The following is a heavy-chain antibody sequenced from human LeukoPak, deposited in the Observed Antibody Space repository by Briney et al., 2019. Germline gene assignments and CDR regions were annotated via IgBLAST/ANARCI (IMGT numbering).Heavy chain of an antibody. CDR1: GYTFTSYG. Sequence: ASVKVSCRASGYTFTSYGISWVRQAPGQGLDGLGWISVYKGNTNYPQRLQGRVTMTTDTSTTTAYMELRSLRSDDTAVYYCARDINGYYYDSHGYYPTDLWGQGTLVTVSS. J-gene: IGHJ5*02. CDR3: ARDINGYYYDSHGYYPTDL. D-gene: IGHD3-22*01. V-gene: IGHV1-18*01. CDR2: ISVYKGNT.